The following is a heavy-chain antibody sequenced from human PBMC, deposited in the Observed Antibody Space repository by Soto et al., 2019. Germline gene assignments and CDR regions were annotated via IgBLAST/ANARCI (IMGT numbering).Heavy chain of an antibody. D-gene: IGHD2-21*01. CDR2: IRSKAYGGTT. J-gene: IGHJ3*02. V-gene: IGHV3-49*04. CDR3: TRHRRASAFDI. Sequence: GGSLSLSCTASGFTFGDYAMSWVRQAPGKGLEWVGFIRSKAYGGTTEYAASVKGRFTISRDDSKSIAYLQMNSLKTEDTAVYYCTRHRRASAFDIWGQGTMVTVSS. CDR1: GFTFGDYA.